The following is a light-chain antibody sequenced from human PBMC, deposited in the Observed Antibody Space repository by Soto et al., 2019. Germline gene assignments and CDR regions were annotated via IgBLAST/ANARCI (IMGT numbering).Light chain of an antibody. V-gene: IGLV2-14*01. Sequence: QSALTQPDSVSGSPGQPITISRTGTSSDVGGYNYVSWYQQHPGKAPKLMIYDVSNRPSGVSNRFSGSKSGNTASLTISGLQAEDQADYYCSSYTSSSTLKVFGTGTKLTVL. CDR2: DVS. CDR3: SSYTSSSTLKV. J-gene: IGLJ1*01. CDR1: SSDVGGYNY.